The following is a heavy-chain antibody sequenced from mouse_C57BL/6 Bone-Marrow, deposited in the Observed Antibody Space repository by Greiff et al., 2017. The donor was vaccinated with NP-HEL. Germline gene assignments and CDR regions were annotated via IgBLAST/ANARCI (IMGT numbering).Heavy chain of an antibody. D-gene: IGHD1-1*01. CDR3: TRCIYYFYYFDY. CDR1: GYTFTDYE. Sequence: VQLQQSGAELVRPGASVTLSCKASGYTFTDYEMHWVKQTPVHGLEWIGAIDPETGGTAYNQKFKGKAILTADKSSSTAYMELRSLTSEDSAVYYCTRCIYYFYYFDYWGQGTTLTVSS. V-gene: IGHV1-15*01. CDR2: IDPETGGT. J-gene: IGHJ2*01.